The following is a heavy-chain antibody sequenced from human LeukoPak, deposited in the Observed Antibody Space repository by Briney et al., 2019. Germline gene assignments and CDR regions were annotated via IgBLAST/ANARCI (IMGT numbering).Heavy chain of an antibody. CDR2: IKQDGSEK. D-gene: IGHD3-3*01. CDR3: VRDFRFLDDY. J-gene: IGHJ4*02. V-gene: IGHV3-7*01. CDR1: GFTLSTYW. Sequence: GGSLRLSCAASGFTLSTYWMTWVRQAPGKGLEWVANIKQDGSEKYYADSVKGRFTISRDNAKNSLYLQMNSLRAEDTAMYYCVRDFRFLDDYWGQGTLVTVSS.